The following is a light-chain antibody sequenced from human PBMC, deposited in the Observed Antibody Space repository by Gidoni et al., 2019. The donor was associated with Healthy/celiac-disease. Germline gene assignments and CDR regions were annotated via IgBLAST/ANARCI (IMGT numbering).Light chain of an antibody. CDR3: QQSYSTPWT. CDR1: QSISSY. J-gene: IGKJ1*01. V-gene: IGKV1-39*01. CDR2: AAS. Sequence: DIQMTQSPSSLSASVGDRVTITCRASQSISSYLNWYQQKPWKAPKLLSYAASSLQSGVPSRFSGSGSGTDFTLTISSLQPEDFATYYCQQSYSTPWTFGQGTKVEIK.